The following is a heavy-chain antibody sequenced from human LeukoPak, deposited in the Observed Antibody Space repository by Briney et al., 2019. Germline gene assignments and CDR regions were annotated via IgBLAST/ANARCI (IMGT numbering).Heavy chain of an antibody. J-gene: IGHJ1*01. V-gene: IGHV3-48*03. CDR3: IPPAAGLRRTISTEYFQH. CDR1: GLTLSDYE. Sequence: GGSLRLSCAAAGLTLSDYEMYWVRQAPGKGLEWVSYISSNGETIYYADSVKGRFTISRDNANKSLYLRMSSLRVEDTAIYYCIPPAAGLRRTISTEYFQHGGQGALVTVSS. CDR2: ISSNGETI. D-gene: IGHD6-13*01.